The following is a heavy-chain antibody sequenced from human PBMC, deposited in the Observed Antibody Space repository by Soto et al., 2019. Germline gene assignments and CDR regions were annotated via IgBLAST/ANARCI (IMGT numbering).Heavy chain of an antibody. Sequence: GGSLRLSCAASGFTFSNYGMHWVRQAPGKGLEWVAIIWYDGSNKYYADSVKGRFTISRDNSKNTVYLQMNSLRAEDTAMYYCAAGEPLDYRGQGTLVTVSS. D-gene: IGHD3-10*01. CDR1: GFTFSNYG. J-gene: IGHJ4*02. CDR3: AAGEPLDY. V-gene: IGHV3-33*01. CDR2: IWYDGSNK.